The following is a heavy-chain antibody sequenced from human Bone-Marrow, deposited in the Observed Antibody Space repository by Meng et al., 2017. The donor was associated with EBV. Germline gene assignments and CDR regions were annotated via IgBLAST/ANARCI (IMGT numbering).Heavy chain of an antibody. Sequence: QVQLWQAGVEVKKPGASVKVSCKTSGYTFTSYAISWVRQAPGQGLEWMGWISADKGNRNYAQKFQDRVTLTTDTSTRTAYMELRSLRSDDTAVYFCARDLGYTSSCHDYWGQGTLVTVSS. CDR1: GYTFTSYA. V-gene: IGHV1-18*01. J-gene: IGHJ4*02. CDR3: ARDLGYTSSCHDY. CDR2: ISADKGNR. D-gene: IGHD6-13*01.